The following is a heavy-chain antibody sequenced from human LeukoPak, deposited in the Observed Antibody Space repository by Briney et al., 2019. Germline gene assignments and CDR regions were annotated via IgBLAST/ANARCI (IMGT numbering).Heavy chain of an antibody. Sequence: GGSLRPSCVASGFTFSSYGMHWVRQAPGKGLEWVAVIWYDGSNKNYADSVKGRFTISRDNSKNTLYLQMNSLRAEDTAVYYCAKDSNESLDYWGQGTLVTVSS. J-gene: IGHJ4*02. V-gene: IGHV3-33*06. CDR1: GFTFSSYG. D-gene: IGHD2-2*01. CDR2: IWYDGSNK. CDR3: AKDSNESLDY.